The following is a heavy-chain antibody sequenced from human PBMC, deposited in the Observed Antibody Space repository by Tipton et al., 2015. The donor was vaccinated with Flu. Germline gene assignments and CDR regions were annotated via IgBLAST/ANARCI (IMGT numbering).Heavy chain of an antibody. J-gene: IGHJ3*02. D-gene: IGHD1-26*01. Sequence: TLSLTCTVSGGSISSGSYYWSWIRQPAGKGLEWIGRIYTSGSTNYNPSLKSRVTISVDTSKNQFSLKLSSVTAADTAVYYCARRGSGSYYRRSRGAFDIWGQGTMVTVSS. CDR3: ARRGSGSYYRRSRGAFDI. CDR2: IYTSGST. V-gene: IGHV4-61*02. CDR1: GGSISSGSYY.